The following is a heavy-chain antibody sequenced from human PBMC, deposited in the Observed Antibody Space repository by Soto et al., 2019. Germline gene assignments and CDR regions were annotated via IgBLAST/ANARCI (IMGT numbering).Heavy chain of an antibody. CDR2: ISYDGSNK. CDR3: AKEGLKSPLVPIIVVVIGYYGMDV. D-gene: IGHD3-22*01. Sequence: GGSLRLSCAASGFTFSSYGMHWVRQAPGKGLEWVAVISYDGSNKYYADSVKGRFTISRDNSKNTLYLQMNSLRAEDTAVYYCAKEGLKSPLVPIIVVVIGYYGMDVWGQGTTVTVSS. J-gene: IGHJ6*02. CDR1: GFTFSSYG. V-gene: IGHV3-30*18.